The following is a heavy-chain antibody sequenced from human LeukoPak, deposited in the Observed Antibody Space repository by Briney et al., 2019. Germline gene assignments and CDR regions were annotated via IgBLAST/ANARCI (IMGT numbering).Heavy chain of an antibody. CDR1: GFPFSSYG. V-gene: IGHV3-23*01. CDR2: ISGSGGIT. J-gene: IGHJ4*02. CDR3: AKDPTDFDSSGQTYFDY. D-gene: IGHD3-22*01. Sequence: GSLRLSYAASGFPFSSYGMSWVRPAPGKGLEWVSAISGSGGITHYADSVRGRFTISRDNSKKTLYLQMNSLRAEDTAVYYCAKDPTDFDSSGQTYFDYWGQGSLVTVSS.